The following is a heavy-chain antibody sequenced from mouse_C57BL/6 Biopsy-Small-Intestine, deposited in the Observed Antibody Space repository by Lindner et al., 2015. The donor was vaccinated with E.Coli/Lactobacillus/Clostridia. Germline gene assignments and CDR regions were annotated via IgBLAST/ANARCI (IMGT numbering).Heavy chain of an antibody. CDR3: ARGDGYLYYFDY. CDR1: GYAFSSYW. V-gene: IGHV1-80*01. Sequence: VQLQESGAELVKPGASVKISCKASGYAFSSYWMNWVKQRPGKGLEWIGQIFPGDGDTNYNGNFKGKATLTADRSSSTAYMQLGSLTSEDSAVYFCARGDGYLYYFDYWGQGTTLTVSS. J-gene: IGHJ2*01. D-gene: IGHD2-3*01. CDR2: IFPGDGDT.